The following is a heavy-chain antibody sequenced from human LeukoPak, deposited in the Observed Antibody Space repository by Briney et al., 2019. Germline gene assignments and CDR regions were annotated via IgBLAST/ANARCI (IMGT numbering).Heavy chain of an antibody. D-gene: IGHD2-15*01. V-gene: IGHV4-34*01. Sequence: SETLSLTCAVYGGSFSGYYWSWIRQPPGKGLEWIGEINHSGSTNYNPSLKSRVTISVDTSKNQFSLKLSSVTAADTAVYYCARAGLYCSGGSCYPLGYYMDVWGKGTTVTASS. J-gene: IGHJ6*03. CDR2: INHSGST. CDR3: ARAGLYCSGGSCYPLGYYMDV. CDR1: GGSFSGYY.